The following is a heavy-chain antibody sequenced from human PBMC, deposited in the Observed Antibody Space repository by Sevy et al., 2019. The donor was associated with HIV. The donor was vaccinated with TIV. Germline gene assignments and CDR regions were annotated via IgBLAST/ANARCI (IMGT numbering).Heavy chain of an antibody. V-gene: IGHV4-39*01. Sequence: SETLSLTCTVSGGSISSSRYYWGWIRQPPGKGLEWIGCLYYGGSTYSNPSLKSRVTMSVDTSRNQFSLTLSSVTAADTAVYYCVRRLPHSLGWSFDYWGQGTLVTVSS. CDR1: GGSISSSRYY. CDR3: VRRLPHSLGWSFDY. CDR2: LYYGGST. J-gene: IGHJ4*02. D-gene: IGHD6-19*01.